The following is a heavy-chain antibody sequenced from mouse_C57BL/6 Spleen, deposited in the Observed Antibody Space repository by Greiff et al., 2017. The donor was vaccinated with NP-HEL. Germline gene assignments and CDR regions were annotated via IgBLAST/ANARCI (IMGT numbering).Heavy chain of an antibody. CDR1: GYTFTDYE. V-gene: IGHV1-15*01. J-gene: IGHJ3*01. D-gene: IGHD1-1*01. CDR3: TIYVSSYEAWFAY. Sequence: VQLQQSGAELVRPGASVTLSCKASGYTFTDYEMHWVKQTPVHGLEWIGAIDPETGGTAYNQKFKGKAILTADKSSSTAYMELRSLTSEDSAVYYFTIYVSSYEAWFAYWGQGTLVTVSA. CDR2: IDPETGGT.